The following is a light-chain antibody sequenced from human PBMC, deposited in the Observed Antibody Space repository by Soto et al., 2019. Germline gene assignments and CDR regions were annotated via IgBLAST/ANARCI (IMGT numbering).Light chain of an antibody. CDR3: ISYTSISTYV. CDR1: SSYVGAYNY. V-gene: IGLV2-14*03. J-gene: IGLJ1*01. CDR2: DVN. Sequence: QSVLTQPASVSGSPGQSIAISCTGTSSYVGAYNYVSWHQHHPGKVPKLMIYDVNSRPSGVSNRFSGSKSGNTASLTISGLQAEDEADYYCISYTSISTYVFGTGTKVTVL.